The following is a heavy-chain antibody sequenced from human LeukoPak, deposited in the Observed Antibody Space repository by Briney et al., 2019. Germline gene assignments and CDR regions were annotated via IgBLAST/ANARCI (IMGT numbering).Heavy chain of an antibody. J-gene: IGHJ4*02. V-gene: IGHV4-39*07. D-gene: IGHD2-8*01. Sequence: NPSETLSLTCTVSGGSISSSSYYWGWIRPRPGKGLEWIGSIYSSGSTYYNPSLKSRVTFSVDKSKNQFSLKLSSMTAADTAVYYCATANGGRDYWGQGTLVTVSS. CDR1: GGSISSSSYY. CDR2: IYSSGST. CDR3: ATANGGRDY.